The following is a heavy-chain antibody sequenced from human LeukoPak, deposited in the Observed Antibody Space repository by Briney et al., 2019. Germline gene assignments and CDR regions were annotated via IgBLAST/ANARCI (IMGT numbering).Heavy chain of an antibody. CDR2: IYTSGST. Sequence: SERMSLACLVDAGSTATYYWGWIRPPDGEGRGWIGRIYTSGSTNYNPCLKSRFSMAVDTSKDQFSLKLTSVTVADTAGFCCAGGQLATAMGRVYLGSWGQGTVVTVSS. D-gene: IGHD5-18*01. CDR1: AGSTATYY. J-gene: IGHJ4*02. CDR3: AGGQLATAMGRVYLGS. V-gene: IGHV4-4*07.